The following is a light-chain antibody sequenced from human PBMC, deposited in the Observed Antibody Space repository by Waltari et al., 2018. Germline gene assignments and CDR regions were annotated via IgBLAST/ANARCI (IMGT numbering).Light chain of an antibody. CDR3: QHYVRLPVT. CDR1: QSVGRS. J-gene: IGKJ1*01. V-gene: IGKV3-20*01. CDR2: GAS. Sequence: EIVLTQSPGTLSLSPGERATLSCRASQSVGRSLAWYQQKPGLAPRLLIYGASIRATDIPDRFSGGGSGTDFSLTISRLEPEDFAAYHCQHYVRLPVTFGQGTKVEIK.